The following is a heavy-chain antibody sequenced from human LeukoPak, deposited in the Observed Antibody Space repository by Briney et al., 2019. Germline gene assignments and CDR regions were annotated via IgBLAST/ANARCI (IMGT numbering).Heavy chain of an antibody. CDR1: GFSFSRKY. CDR3: ARDRRVCTACDIWN. D-gene: IGHD1-1*01. J-gene: IGHJ4*02. V-gene: IGHV3-53*01. CDR2: IYSAGDT. Sequence: GGSLRLLCAVSGFSFSRKYMRRGRQAPGRGLEWVSIIYSAGDTYYADSVKGRFTISRDNSNNTLYLQMNNLRAEDSAVYFCARDRRVCTACDIWNWGQGTLVAVSS.